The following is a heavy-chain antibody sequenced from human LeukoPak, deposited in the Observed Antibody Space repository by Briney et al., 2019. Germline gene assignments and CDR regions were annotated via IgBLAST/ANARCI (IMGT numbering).Heavy chain of an antibody. V-gene: IGHV4-30-4*01. CDR1: GGSISSGDYS. J-gene: IGHJ4*02. CDR2: IYYSGST. D-gene: IGHD2-2*01. Sequence: SETLSLTCTVSGGSISSGDYSWSWIRQPPGKGLEWIGYIYYSGSTYYNPSLKSRVTISVDTSKNQFSLKLSSVTAADTAVYYCARDCSSTSCFPSDYWGQGTLVTVYS. CDR3: ARDCSSTSCFPSDY.